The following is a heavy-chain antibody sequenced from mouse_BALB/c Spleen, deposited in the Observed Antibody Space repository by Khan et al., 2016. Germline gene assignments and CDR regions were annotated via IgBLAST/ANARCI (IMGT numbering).Heavy chain of an antibody. Sequence: QVRLQQSGAELVKPGASVKLSCKTSGYTFTSYWIQWVKQRPGQGLGWIGEIFPGTGTTYYTEKFKGKATMTIDTSYSTTYMQLSSLTSEDSAVYFCGRGRNWCFAVWVAGTTVTVSS. CDR2: IFPGTGTT. CDR3: GRGRNWCFAV. V-gene: IGHV1S132*01. CDR1: GYTFTSYW. J-gene: IGHJ1*01.